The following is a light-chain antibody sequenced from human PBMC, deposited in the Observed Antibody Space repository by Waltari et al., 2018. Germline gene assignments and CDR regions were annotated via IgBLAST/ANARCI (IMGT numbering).Light chain of an antibody. Sequence: QSALTQPASVSGSPGQSITISCTGTSSDVGGHNFVSWYQQFPGKVPKLIIFDVDKRASGVSNHFSASKSGNTASLTISGLKAEDEADYYCSSFTSTNTFVFGTGTKVTVL. CDR1: SSDVGGHNF. J-gene: IGLJ1*01. CDR3: SSFTSTNTFV. V-gene: IGLV2-14*01. CDR2: DVD.